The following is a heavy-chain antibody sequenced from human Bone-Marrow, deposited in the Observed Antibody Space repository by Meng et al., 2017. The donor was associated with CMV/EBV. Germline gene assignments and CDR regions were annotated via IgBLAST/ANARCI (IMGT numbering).Heavy chain of an antibody. J-gene: IGHJ4*02. CDR1: GGSFSGYY. CDR2: INHSGST. V-gene: IGHV4-34*09. Sequence: LTCAVYGGSFSGYYWSWIRQPPGKGLEWIGEINHSGSTYYNPSLKSRVTISVDTSKNQFSLKLSSVTAADTAVYYCARVGGLNSFDYWGQGTLVTVSS. CDR3: ARVGGLNSFDY. D-gene: IGHD3-16*01.